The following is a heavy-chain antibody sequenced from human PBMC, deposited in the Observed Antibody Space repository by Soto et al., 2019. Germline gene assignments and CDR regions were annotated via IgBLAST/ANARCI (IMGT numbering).Heavy chain of an antibody. CDR2: IYYSGST. D-gene: IGHD3-9*01. V-gene: IGHV4-59*01. Sequence: SETLSLTCTVSGGSISSYYWSWIRQPPGKGLEWLGYIYYSGSTNYNPSLKSRVTISVDTSKNQFSLKLSSVTAADTAVYYCARGHYDILTGYYFDYWGQGTLVTVSS. CDR1: GGSISSYY. CDR3: ARGHYDILTGYYFDY. J-gene: IGHJ4*02.